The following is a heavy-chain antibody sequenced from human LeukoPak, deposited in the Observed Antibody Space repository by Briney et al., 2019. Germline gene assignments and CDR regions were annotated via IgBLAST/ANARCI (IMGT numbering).Heavy chain of an antibody. Sequence: ASVKVSCKASGYTLVTYVINWVRQAPGQGPEWIGWISTYNGNTKYALKFQDRVTLTRDTSTTTAYMELRSLTSDDRAVYYCARASFDHWGQGTLVTVSS. J-gene: IGHJ4*02. V-gene: IGHV1-18*01. CDR1: GYTLVTYV. CDR3: ARASFDH. CDR2: ISTYNGNT.